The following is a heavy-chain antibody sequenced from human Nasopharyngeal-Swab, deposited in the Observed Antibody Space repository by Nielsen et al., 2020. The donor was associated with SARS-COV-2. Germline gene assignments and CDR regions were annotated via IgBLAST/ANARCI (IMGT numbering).Heavy chain of an antibody. V-gene: IGHV3-30*04. CDR3: ARGASFGAVSDAMDV. CDR2: ISYDGSNK. CDR1: GFTFSSYA. D-gene: IGHD3-10*01. J-gene: IGHJ6*02. Sequence: GESLKISCAASGFTFSSYAMHWVRQALGKGLEWVAVISYDGSNKFYADSVKGRFTVSRDNAKNTLYLQMVNLRVEDTAVYYCARGASFGAVSDAMDVWGQGTTVTVSS.